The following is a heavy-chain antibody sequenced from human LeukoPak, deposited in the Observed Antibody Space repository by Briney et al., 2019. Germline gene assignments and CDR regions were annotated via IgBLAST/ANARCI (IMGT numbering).Heavy chain of an antibody. CDR1: GFTFDDYG. CDR3: ARGTKNSYYYDSSGYRHYYYYYMDV. D-gene: IGHD3-22*01. V-gene: IGHV3-20*04. J-gene: IGHJ6*03. Sequence: GGSLRLSCAASGFTFDDYGMSWVRQAPGKGLEWVSGINWNGGSTGYADSVKGRFTISRDNAKNSLYLQMNSLRAEDTALYYCARGTKNSYYYDSSGYRHYYYYYMDVWGKGTTVTVSS. CDR2: INWNGGST.